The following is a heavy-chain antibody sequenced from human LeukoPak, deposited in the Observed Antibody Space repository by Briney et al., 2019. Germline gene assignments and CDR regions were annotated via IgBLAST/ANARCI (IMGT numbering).Heavy chain of an antibody. V-gene: IGHV1-69*01. J-gene: IGHJ6*03. CDR3: ARYCSSTSCYGAFKDGYYYYYMDV. CDR1: VGTFSSYA. Sequence: SSVKVSCKASVGTFSSYAISWVRQAPGQGLEWMGGIIPIFGTANYAQKFQGRVTITADESTSTAYMELSSLRSEDTAVYYCARYCSSTSCYGAFKDGYYYYYMDVWGKGTTVTVSS. D-gene: IGHD2-2*01. CDR2: IIPIFGTA.